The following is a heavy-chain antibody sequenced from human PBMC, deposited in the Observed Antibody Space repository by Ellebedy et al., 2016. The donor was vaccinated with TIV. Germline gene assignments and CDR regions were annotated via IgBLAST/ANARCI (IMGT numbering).Heavy chain of an antibody. CDR2: MKGDGSSV. CDR1: GFTFSSYW. Sequence: GGSLRLSCAASGFTFSSYWMYWVRQAPGKGLEWVSRMKGDGSSVTYADSVKGRFTISRDNAKSSLYLQMSSLRADDTAVYYCVRDWSVGAVAGTRMDYWGQGTLVTVSS. J-gene: IGHJ4*02. D-gene: IGHD6-19*01. V-gene: IGHV3-74*01. CDR3: VRDWSVGAVAGTRMDY.